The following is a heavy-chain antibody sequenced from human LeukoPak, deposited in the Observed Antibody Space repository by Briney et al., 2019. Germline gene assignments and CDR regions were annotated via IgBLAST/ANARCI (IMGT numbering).Heavy chain of an antibody. V-gene: IGHV4-59*05. J-gene: IGHJ4*02. Sequence: SETLSLTCTVSGGSISSYYWSWIRQPPGKGLEWIGSMYYTGSTYYNPSLKSRLTISVDTSKNQFSLKLTSVTAADTAVYYCARRSPNSGWPDWGQGTLVTVSS. CDR2: MYYTGST. D-gene: IGHD5-12*01. CDR3: ARRSPNSGWPD. CDR1: GGSISSYY.